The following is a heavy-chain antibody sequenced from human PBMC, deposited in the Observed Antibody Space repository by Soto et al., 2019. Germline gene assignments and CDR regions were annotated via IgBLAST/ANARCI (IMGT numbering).Heavy chain of an antibody. V-gene: IGHV3-9*01. CDR1: GFTFDDYA. CDR2: ISWNSGSI. D-gene: IGHD2-15*01. J-gene: IGHJ3*02. Sequence: GGSLRLSCAASGFTFDDYAMHWVRQAPGKGLEWVSGISWNSGSIGYADSVKGRFTISRDNAKNSLYLQMNSLRAEDTALYYCAKDRYCSGGSCYPGDAFDIWGQGTMVTVSS. CDR3: AKDRYCSGGSCYPGDAFDI.